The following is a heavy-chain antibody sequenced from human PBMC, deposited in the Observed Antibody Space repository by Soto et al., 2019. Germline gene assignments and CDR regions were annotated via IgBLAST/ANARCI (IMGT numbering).Heavy chain of an antibody. J-gene: IGHJ5*02. CDR2: IIPIFGTA. Sequence: SVKVSCKASGGTFSSYAISWVRQAPGQGLEWMGGIIPIFGTANYAQKFQGRVTITADESTSTAYMELSSLRSEDTAVYYCARARWYYYGSGSYYNDPRYNWFDPWGQGTLVTVS. D-gene: IGHD3-10*01. V-gene: IGHV1-69*13. CDR3: ARARWYYYGSGSYYNDPRYNWFDP. CDR1: GGTFSSYA.